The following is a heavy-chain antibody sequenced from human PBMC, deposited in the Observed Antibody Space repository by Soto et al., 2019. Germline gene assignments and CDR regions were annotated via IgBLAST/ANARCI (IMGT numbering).Heavy chain of an antibody. CDR2: IYTSGTT. CDR1: GGSISSYY. V-gene: IGHV4-4*07. CDR3: GRVTSARGYYGY. J-gene: IGHJ4*02. Sequence: SQTLSLTCTVSGGSISSYYRSWIRKPAEKRLEWIGRIYTSGTTTYNPSRKSRVTLSVNTSKNQCSLKLSYVPAADTAVYYFGRVTSARGYYGYCGQGTLGTVCS. D-gene: IGHD3-3*01.